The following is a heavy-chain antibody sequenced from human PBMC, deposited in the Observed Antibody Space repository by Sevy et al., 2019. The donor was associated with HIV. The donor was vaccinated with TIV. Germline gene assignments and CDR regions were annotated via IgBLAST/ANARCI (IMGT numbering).Heavy chain of an antibody. CDR3: SRGSFCSSASCYSGGYHY. CDR1: GFTFSSYW. V-gene: IGHV3-7*01. J-gene: IGHJ4*02. Sequence: GGSLRLSCAASGFTFSSYWLNWVRQAPGKGLEWMANIKQDGSERYYVDSVKGRFTISRDNAKNSLYLQMNSLRAEDTAVYYWSRGSFCSSASCYSGGYHYWGQGTLVTVSS. CDR2: IKQDGSER. D-gene: IGHD2-2*01.